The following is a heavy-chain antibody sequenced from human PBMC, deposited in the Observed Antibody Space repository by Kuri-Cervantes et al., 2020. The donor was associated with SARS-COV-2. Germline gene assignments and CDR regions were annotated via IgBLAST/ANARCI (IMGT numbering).Heavy chain of an antibody. Sequence: GGSLRLSCAASGFTFSSYGMHWVRQAPGKGLEWVAVIWYDGSNKYYANSVKGRFTISRDNSKNTQHLQMNSLRAEDTAVYYCARSKGGGAVAGEFDYWGQGTLVTVSS. V-gene: IGHV3-33*01. CDR1: GFTFSSYG. CDR3: ARSKGGGAVAGEFDY. CDR2: IWYDGSNK. J-gene: IGHJ4*02. D-gene: IGHD6-19*01.